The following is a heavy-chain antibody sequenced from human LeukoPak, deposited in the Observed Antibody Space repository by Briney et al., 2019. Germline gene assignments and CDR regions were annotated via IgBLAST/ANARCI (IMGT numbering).Heavy chain of an antibody. D-gene: IGHD3-22*01. J-gene: IGHJ4*02. V-gene: IGHV1-46*01. CDR3: ARAVVSSGSNGAPSHY. CDR1: GYTFTSYY. Sequence: ASVKVSCKASGYTFTSYYMHWVRQAPGQGLEWMGTINPSGGSTSYAQKFQGRVTMTRDTSTSTVYMELSSLRSEDTAVYYCARAVVSSGSNGAPSHYWGQGTLVTVSS. CDR2: INPSGGST.